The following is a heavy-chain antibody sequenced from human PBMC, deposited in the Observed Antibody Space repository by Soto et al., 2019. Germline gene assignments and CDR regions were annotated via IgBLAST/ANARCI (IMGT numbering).Heavy chain of an antibody. CDR2: INHSGST. CDR1: GGSFSGYY. Sequence: PSETLSLTCAVYGGSFSGYYWSWIRQPPGKGLEWIGEINHSGSTNYNPSLKSRVTISVDTSKNQFSLKLSSVTAADTAVYYCARHGPRMTTVTNWFDPWGQGTLVTVSS. CDR3: ARHGPRMTTVTNWFDP. J-gene: IGHJ5*02. D-gene: IGHD4-17*01. V-gene: IGHV4-34*01.